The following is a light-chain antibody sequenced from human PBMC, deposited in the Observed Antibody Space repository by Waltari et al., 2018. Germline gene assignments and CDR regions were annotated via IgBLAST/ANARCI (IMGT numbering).Light chain of an antibody. V-gene: IGKV3-20*01. CDR2: GGS. Sequence: IVLTHSPATLSLSPGERATLTCRTSQSISSSYLAWYQQKPGQAPRLLIYGGSSRATDIPDRFSGSGSGTDFTLTVSRLEPEDFAVYYCQQYGSSPRTFGQGTKVEIK. CDR1: QSISSSY. CDR3: QQYGSSPRT. J-gene: IGKJ1*01.